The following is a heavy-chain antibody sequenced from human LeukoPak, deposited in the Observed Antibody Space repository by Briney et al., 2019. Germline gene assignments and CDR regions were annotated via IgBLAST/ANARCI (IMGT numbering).Heavy chain of an antibody. CDR2: INPNSGGT. D-gene: IGHD3-22*01. Sequence: ASVKVSCKASGYTFTGYYMHWVRQAPGQGLEWMGRINPNSGGTNYAQKFQGRVTMTRDTSISTAHMELSRLRSDDTAVYYCASRYYYDSSGYFDYWGQGTLVTVSS. V-gene: IGHV1-2*06. J-gene: IGHJ4*02. CDR3: ASRYYYDSSGYFDY. CDR1: GYTFTGYY.